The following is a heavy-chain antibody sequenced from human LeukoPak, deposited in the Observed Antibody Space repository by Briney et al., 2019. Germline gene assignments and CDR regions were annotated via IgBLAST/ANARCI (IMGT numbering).Heavy chain of an antibody. CDR1: GYTFTGYY. V-gene: IGHV1-2*02. CDR2: INPNSGGT. J-gene: IGHJ3*02. D-gene: IGHD1-26*01. CDR3: VTPPWGGSYWETDAFDI. Sequence: GASVKVSCKASGYTFTGYYMHWVRQAPGQGLEWMGWINPNSGGTNYAQKFKGRVTMTRDTSISTAYMELSRLRSDDTAVYYCVTPPWGGSYWETDAFDIWGQGTMVTVSS.